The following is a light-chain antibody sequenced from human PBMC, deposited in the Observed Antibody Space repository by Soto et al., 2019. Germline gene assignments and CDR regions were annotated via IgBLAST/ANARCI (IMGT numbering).Light chain of an antibody. CDR1: QYIVDF. CDR3: QQYDSFSVT. Sequence: DIQMTQSPSSLSASVGYRVTITCRASQYIVDFLNWYQQTPGKAPKLLIFGASNLHIGVPSRFSGSGSGTEFTLTINNLQREDFATYYCQQYDSFSVTFGQGTRLEIK. CDR2: GAS. J-gene: IGKJ5*01. V-gene: IGKV1-39*01.